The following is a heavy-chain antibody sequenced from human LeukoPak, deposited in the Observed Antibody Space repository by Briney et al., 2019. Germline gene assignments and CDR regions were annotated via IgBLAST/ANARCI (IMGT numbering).Heavy chain of an antibody. CDR2: ISHRGST. Sequence: SETLSLTCAVYGGSFTGYYWSWIRQPPGKGLEWIGEISHRGSTNYNPSLKSRVTISVDKSKNQFSLKLSSVTAADTAVYYCASDKGDYAFDYWGQGTLVTVSS. CDR1: GGSFTGYY. V-gene: IGHV4-34*01. CDR3: ASDKGDYAFDY. J-gene: IGHJ4*02. D-gene: IGHD4-17*01.